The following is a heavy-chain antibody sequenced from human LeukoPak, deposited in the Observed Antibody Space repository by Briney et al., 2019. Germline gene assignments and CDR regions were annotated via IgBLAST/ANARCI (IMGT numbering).Heavy chain of an antibody. CDR2: IYSGGST. CDR3: AKDYEDYYDSSGYSLDY. D-gene: IGHD3-22*01. V-gene: IGHV3-66*01. Sequence: PGGSLRLSCAASGFTVSSNYMSWVRQAPGKGLEWVSVIYSGGSTYYADSVKGRFTISRDNSKNTLYLQMNSLRAEDTAVYYCAKDYEDYYDSSGYSLDYWGQGTLVTVSS. CDR1: GFTVSSNY. J-gene: IGHJ4*02.